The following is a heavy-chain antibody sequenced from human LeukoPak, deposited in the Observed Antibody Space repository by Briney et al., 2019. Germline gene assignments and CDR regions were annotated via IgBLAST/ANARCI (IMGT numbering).Heavy chain of an antibody. CDR2: IRSKGYGGTT. Sequence: GGSLRLSCTVSGFTFGDYAMSWVRQAPGKGLEWVGFIRSKGYGGTTEYAASVKGRFTIPRDDSKSIAYLQMNSLKTEDTAVYYCTRGRTRFDYWGQGTLVTVSS. V-gene: IGHV3-49*04. CDR3: TRGRTRFDY. CDR1: GFTFGDYA. J-gene: IGHJ4*02.